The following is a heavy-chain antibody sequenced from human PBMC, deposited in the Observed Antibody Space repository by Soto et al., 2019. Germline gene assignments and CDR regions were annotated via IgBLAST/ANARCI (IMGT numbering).Heavy chain of an antibody. CDR3: AKDRYSSSSNWFDP. J-gene: IGHJ5*02. CDR2: IRGSGGST. D-gene: IGHD6-6*01. Sequence: EVQLLESGGGLVQPGGSLRLSCAASGFTFSSDAMSWVRQAPGKGLEWVSAIRGSGGSTYYSYSVKGRFTMSRDNSKNTLYLQMNSLRAEDTAVYYCAKDRYSSSSNWFDPWCQGTMVTVSS. V-gene: IGHV3-23*01. CDR1: GFTFSSDA.